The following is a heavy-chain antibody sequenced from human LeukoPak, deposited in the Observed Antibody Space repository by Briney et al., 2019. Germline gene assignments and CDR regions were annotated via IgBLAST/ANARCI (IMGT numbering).Heavy chain of an antibody. CDR2: IYTSGST. D-gene: IGHD1-26*01. J-gene: IGHJ4*02. CDR3: ARGGELMNY. V-gene: IGHV4-4*08. Sequence: SETLSHTCTVSGGSISSYYWSWIRQPPGKGLEWIGRIYTSGSTSYSPSLKSRVTISLDTSKNQFSLRLSSVTAADTAVYYCARGGELMNYWGQGTLVTVSS. CDR1: GGSISSYY.